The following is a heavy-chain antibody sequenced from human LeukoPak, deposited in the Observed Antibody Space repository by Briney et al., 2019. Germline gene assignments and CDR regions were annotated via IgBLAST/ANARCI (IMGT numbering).Heavy chain of an antibody. CDR2: IYSGGGT. J-gene: IGHJ4*02. CDR3: ARENYVWGSYRFPDY. CDR1: EFTVSVNY. V-gene: IGHV3-53*01. Sequence: PGGSLRLSCAASEFTVSVNYMSWVRQAPGKGLEWVSFIYSGGGTYYADSVKGRFTISRDNAKNTLYLQMNSLRAEDTAVYYCARENYVWGSYRFPDYWGQGTLVTVSS. D-gene: IGHD3-16*02.